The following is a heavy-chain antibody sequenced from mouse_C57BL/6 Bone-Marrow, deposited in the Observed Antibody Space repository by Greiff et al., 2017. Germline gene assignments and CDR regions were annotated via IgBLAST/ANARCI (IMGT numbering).Heavy chain of an antibody. CDR3: ARDLRYYGFLYYYAMDY. Sequence: EVQLVESGPGLVKPSQSLSLTCSVTGYSITSGYYWNWIRQFPGNKLEWMGYISYDGSNNYNPSLKNRISITRDTSKNQFFLKLNSVTTEDTATYYCARDLRYYGFLYYYAMDYWSQGTSVTVSS. CDR2: ISYDGSN. V-gene: IGHV3-6*01. D-gene: IGHD1-1*01. J-gene: IGHJ4*01. CDR1: GYSITSGYY.